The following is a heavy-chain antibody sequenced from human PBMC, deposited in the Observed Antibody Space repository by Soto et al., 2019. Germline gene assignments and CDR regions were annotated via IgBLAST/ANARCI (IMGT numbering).Heavy chain of an antibody. CDR2: INHSGST. V-gene: IGHV4-34*01. CDR3: ARGGYSKVFDP. J-gene: IGHJ5*02. Sequence: SETLSLTCAVYGGSFSGYYWSWIRQPPGKGLEWIGEINHSGSTNYNPSLKSRVTISVDTSKNQFSLKLSSLTAADTAVYYCARGGYSKVFDPWGQGTLVTVSS. CDR1: GGSFSGYY. D-gene: IGHD4-4*01.